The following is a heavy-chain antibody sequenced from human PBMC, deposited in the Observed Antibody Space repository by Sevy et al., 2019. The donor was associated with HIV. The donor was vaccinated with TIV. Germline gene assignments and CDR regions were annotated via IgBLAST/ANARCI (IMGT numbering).Heavy chain of an antibody. Sequence: GGSLRLSCAASGFKLSSYAMSWVRQAPGKGLEWVSTIRGSGGSTYYADSVKGRFTISRDNSKNTLYLQMNSLRAEDTAVYYCHGDYDSSQLASYYYYGMDVWGQGTTVTVSS. CDR3: HGDYDSSQLASYYYYGMDV. D-gene: IGHD3-22*01. CDR2: IRGSGGST. V-gene: IGHV3-23*01. J-gene: IGHJ6*02. CDR1: GFKLSSYA.